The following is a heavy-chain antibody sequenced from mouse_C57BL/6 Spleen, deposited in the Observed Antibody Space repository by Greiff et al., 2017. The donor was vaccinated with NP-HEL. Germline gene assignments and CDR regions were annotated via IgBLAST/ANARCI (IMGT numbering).Heavy chain of an antibody. D-gene: IGHD2-5*01. J-gene: IGHJ2*01. CDR1: GYTFTSYW. CDR2: IDPSDSYT. Sequence: QVQLQQPGAELVRPGTSVKLSCKASGYTFTSYWMHWVKQRPGQGLEWIGVIDPSDSYTNYNQKFKGKATLTVDTSSSTAYMQLSSLTSEDSAVYYCARSYYSNYYFDYWGQGTTLTVSS. V-gene: IGHV1-59*01. CDR3: ARSYYSNYYFDY.